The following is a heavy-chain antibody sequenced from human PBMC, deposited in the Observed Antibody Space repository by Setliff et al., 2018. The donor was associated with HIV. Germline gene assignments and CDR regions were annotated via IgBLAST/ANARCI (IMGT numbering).Heavy chain of an antibody. CDR2: LYSGGSI. J-gene: IGHJ4*02. Sequence: GGSLRLSCAASGFNLSPYTLTWVRQVPGKGLEWVSVLYSGGSIHYADSVKGRFTISRDNSKNTLYLQMNSLRAEDTAVYFCVRAPPNSEYWGRGTLVTVSS. CDR3: VRAPPNSEY. CDR1: GFNLSPYT. V-gene: IGHV3-66*01.